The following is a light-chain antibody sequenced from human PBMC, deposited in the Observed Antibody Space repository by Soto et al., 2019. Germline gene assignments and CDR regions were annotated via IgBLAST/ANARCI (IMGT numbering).Light chain of an antibody. CDR3: QQYGSTHT. Sequence: EILVPQSPCTLSLPPGERATLSCWASQSVSSNYLAWYQQKPGQAPRLLIYGASISATGIPDRFSGSGSGTDFTLTITRLEPEDFAVYYCQQYGSTHTFGGGTKVDIK. V-gene: IGKV3-20*01. J-gene: IGKJ4*01. CDR2: GAS. CDR1: QSVSSNY.